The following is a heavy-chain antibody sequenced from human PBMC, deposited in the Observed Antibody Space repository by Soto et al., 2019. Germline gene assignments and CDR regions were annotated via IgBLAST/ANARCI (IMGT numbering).Heavy chain of an antibody. Sequence: PSETLSLTCTVSGGSISSYYWSWIRQPPGKGLEWIGYIYYSGSTYYNPSLKSRVTISVDTSKNQFSLKLSSVTAADTAVYYCARDRVGSGYSYYYYGMDVWGQGTTVTVSS. J-gene: IGHJ6*02. CDR3: ARDRVGSGYSYYYYGMDV. CDR2: IYYSGST. CDR1: GGSISSYY. V-gene: IGHV4-59*12. D-gene: IGHD3-22*01.